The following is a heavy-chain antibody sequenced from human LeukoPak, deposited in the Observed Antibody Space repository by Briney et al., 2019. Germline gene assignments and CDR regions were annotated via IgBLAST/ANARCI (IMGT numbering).Heavy chain of an antibody. CDR2: IQDSGRT. CDR1: GDSITTDH. V-gene: IGHV4-59*01. CDR3: ARRLRLRAPFDY. J-gene: IGHJ4*02. Sequence: SETLSLTCTVSGDSITTDHWTWLQQPPGKGLEWIGSIQDSGRTNYNPTLQSRVTISADRSESRFSLRLNSVTTADTAVYYCARRLRLRAPFDYWGQGTLATVSS.